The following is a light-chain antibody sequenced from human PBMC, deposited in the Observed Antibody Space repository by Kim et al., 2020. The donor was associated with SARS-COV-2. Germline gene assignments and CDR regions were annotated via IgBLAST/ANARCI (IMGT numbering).Light chain of an antibody. CDR3: QQYNNWPLA. J-gene: IGKJ1*01. CDR1: QSVSSN. CDR2: GAS. Sequence: VSPGERATLSCRASQSVSSNLAWYQQKPGQAPRLLIYGASTRATGIPARFSGSGSGTEFTLTISSLQSEDFAVYYCQQYNNWPLAFGQGTKVDIK. V-gene: IGKV3-15*01.